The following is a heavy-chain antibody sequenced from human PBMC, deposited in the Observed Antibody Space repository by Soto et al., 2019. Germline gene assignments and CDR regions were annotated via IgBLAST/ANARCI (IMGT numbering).Heavy chain of an antibody. CDR2: MSYDGNNI. Sequence: GGSLRLSCAASGFTFSTYSLHWVRQAPGKGLEWVAVMSYDGNNIYYADSVKGRFTISRDNPKNTLYLQMNSLRPADTAVYYCARVYSSLDYGIDYWGQGTPVTVSS. D-gene: IGHD6-6*01. CDR1: GFTFSTYS. V-gene: IGHV3-30-3*01. CDR3: ARVYSSLDYGIDY. J-gene: IGHJ4*02.